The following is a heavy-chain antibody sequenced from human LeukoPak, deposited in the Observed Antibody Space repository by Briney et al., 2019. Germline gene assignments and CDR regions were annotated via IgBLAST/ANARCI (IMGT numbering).Heavy chain of an antibody. CDR2: INQDGSEK. CDR1: GFTFSNYW. D-gene: IGHD5-12*01. J-gene: IGHJ4*02. CDR3: VRDERSGSYRALGY. Sequence: GGSLRLCCAASGFTFSNYWMSWVRQAPGKGLEWVANINQDGSEKYYVDSVKGRFTVSRDDAKNSLYLQMNSLRAEDTAVYYCVRDERSGSYRALGYWGQGALVTVSS. V-gene: IGHV3-7*01.